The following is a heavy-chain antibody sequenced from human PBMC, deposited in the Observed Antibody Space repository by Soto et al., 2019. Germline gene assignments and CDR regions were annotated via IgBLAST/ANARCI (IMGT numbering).Heavy chain of an antibody. CDR1: GFTFSSYE. Sequence: TGGSLRLSCAASGFTFSSYEMNWVRQAPGKGLEWVSYISSSGSTIYYADSVKGRFTISRDNAKNSLYLQMNSLRAEDTAVYYCAAETEDAFDIWGQGTMVTVSS. J-gene: IGHJ3*02. CDR2: ISSSGSTI. V-gene: IGHV3-48*03. CDR3: AAETEDAFDI.